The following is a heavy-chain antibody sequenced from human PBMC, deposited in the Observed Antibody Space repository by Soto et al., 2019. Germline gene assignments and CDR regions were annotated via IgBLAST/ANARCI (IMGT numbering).Heavy chain of an antibody. CDR2: IYPGDYET. J-gene: IGHJ4*02. D-gene: IGHD6-13*01. CDR1: GYTFSNFW. V-gene: IGHV5-51*01. CDR3: ARSPRSSPYFDY. Sequence: GESLKISCQCSGYTFSNFWIAWVRQLPGKGLEWMGIIYPGDYETKYSPSFHGKVTISADRSIGTAYLQWSSLEASDSAFYFCARSPRSSPYFDYWGQGALVTVSS.